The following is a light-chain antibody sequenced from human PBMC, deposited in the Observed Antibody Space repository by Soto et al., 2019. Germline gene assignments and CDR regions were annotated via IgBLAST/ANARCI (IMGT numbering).Light chain of an antibody. CDR2: AAS. CDR3: QQLNSYPAT. J-gene: IGKJ4*01. V-gene: IGKV1-9*01. CDR1: QGISSY. Sequence: IQLTQSPSSLSASVGDRVTITCRASQGISSYLAWYQQKPGKAPKLLIYAASTLQSGVPSRFSGSGSGTDFTLTNSSLQPEDFATYYCQQLNSYPATFGGGTKVEIK.